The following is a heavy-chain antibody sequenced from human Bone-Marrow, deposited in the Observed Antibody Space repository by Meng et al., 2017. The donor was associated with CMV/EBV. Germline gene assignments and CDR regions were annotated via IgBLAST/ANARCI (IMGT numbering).Heavy chain of an antibody. CDR2: IYYSGST. D-gene: IGHD3-10*01. V-gene: IGHV4-59*01. J-gene: IGHJ4*02. CDR3: ARYRGYYGSGSFRLDY. CDR1: GGSISSYY. Sequence: SETLSLTCTVSGGSISSYYWSWIRQPPGKGLEWIGYIYYSGSTNYNPSLKRRVTISVDTSKNQFSLKLSSVTTADTAVYYCARYRGYYGSGSFRLDYWGQGTLVTVSS.